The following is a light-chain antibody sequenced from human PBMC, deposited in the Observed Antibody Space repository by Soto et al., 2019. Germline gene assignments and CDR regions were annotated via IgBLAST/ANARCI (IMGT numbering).Light chain of an antibody. J-gene: IGLJ1*01. CDR1: SSDVGSYNL. Sequence: QSALTQPASVSGSPGQSITISCTGTSSDVGSYNLVSWYQQHPGKAPKLMIYEGSERPSGVSNRFSGSKSGNTASLTISGLQAEDEADYYCCSYAGSSTYVFETGTKLTVL. CDR2: EGS. CDR3: CSYAGSSTYV. V-gene: IGLV2-23*01.